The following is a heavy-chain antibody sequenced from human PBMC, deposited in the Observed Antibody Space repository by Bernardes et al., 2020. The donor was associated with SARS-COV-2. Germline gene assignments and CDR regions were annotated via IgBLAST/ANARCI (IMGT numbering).Heavy chain of an antibody. D-gene: IGHD3-3*01. CDR1: GFTFSSYG. CDR2: IWYDDTYK. J-gene: IGHJ4*02. V-gene: IGHV3-33*01. CDR3: ARDLTDSYYDFWNVSPPGY. Sequence: GGSLRLSCAASGFTFSSYGMHWVRQAPGKGLEWVALIWYDDTYKHYADSVKGRFTISRDNSKNTLYLQMNSLRAEDTALYYCARDLTDSYYDFWNVSPPGYWGQGTLVTVSS.